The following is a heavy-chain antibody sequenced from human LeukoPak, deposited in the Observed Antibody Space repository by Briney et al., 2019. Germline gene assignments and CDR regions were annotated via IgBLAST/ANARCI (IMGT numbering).Heavy chain of an antibody. CDR2: IIPILGIA. CDR1: GGTFSSYA. D-gene: IGHD3-22*01. CDR3: AKDGGFITMIVVGFFDY. V-gene: IGHV1-69*04. J-gene: IGHJ4*02. Sequence: GASVKVSCKASGGTFSSYAISWVRQAPGQGLEWMGRIIPILGIANYAQKFQGRVTITADKSTSTAYMELSSLRSEDTAVYYCAKDGGFITMIVVGFFDYWGQGTLVTVSS.